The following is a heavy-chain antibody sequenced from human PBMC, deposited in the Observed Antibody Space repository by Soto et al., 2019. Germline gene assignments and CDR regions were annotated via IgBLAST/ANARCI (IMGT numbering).Heavy chain of an antibody. CDR2: IYYSGGT. V-gene: IGHV4-59*01. D-gene: IGHD1-26*01. CDR1: GGSLSGYY. CDR3: ARESPGAGHFDY. Sequence: SETLSLTCTVTGGSLSGYYWMWMRQPPGKGLEWMGYIYYSGGTNYNPSLQSRFTMSVDTSKNQFSLKLSSVTAADTAVYYCARESPGAGHFDYWGQGTLVTVSS. J-gene: IGHJ4*02.